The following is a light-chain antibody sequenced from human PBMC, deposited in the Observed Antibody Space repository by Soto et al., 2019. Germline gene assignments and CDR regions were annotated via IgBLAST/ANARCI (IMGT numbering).Light chain of an antibody. J-gene: IGLJ3*02. CDR1: SSNIGAGYD. V-gene: IGLV1-36*01. CDR3: ATWDDSLNGHV. CDR2: HDD. Sequence: QSVLTQPPSVSGAPGQRVTISCTGSSSNIGAGYDVHWYQQLPGKPPKLLIYHDDMLPSGVPDRFSGSKSGTSASLAISGLQSEDEGDYYCATWDDSLNGHVLGGGTQLTVL.